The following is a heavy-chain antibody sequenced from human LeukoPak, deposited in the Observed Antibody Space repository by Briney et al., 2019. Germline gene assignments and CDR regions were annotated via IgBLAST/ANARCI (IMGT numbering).Heavy chain of an antibody. CDR3: ASFFSSYGYDY. CDR2: IYHSGST. CDR1: GGSISSGGYS. V-gene: IGHV4-30-2*01. J-gene: IGHJ4*02. D-gene: IGHD5-18*01. Sequence: PSETLSLTCAVSGGSISSGGYSWSWNRQPPGKGLEWIGYIYHSGSTYYNPSLKSRVTISVDRSKNQFSLKLSSVTAADTDVYYCASFFSSYGYDYWGQGTLVTVSS.